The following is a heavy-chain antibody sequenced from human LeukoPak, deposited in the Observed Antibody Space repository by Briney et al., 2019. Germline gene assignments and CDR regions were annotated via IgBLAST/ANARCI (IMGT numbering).Heavy chain of an antibody. CDR3: ARETTMIVVVTKDYYYHYMDV. Sequence: PGGSLRLSCAASGFTFSSYWMSWVRQAPGKGLEWVANIKQDGSEKYYVDSVKGRFTISRDNAKNSLYLQMNSLRAEDTAVYYCARETTMIVVVTKDYYYHYMDVWGKGTTVTVSS. CDR1: GFTFSSYW. CDR2: IKQDGSEK. V-gene: IGHV3-7*01. J-gene: IGHJ6*03. D-gene: IGHD3-22*01.